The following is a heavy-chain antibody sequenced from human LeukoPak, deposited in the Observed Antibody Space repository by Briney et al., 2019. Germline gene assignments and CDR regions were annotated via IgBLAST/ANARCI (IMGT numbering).Heavy chain of an antibody. V-gene: IGHV1-2*02. J-gene: IGHJ5*02. D-gene: IGHD6-13*01. CDR2: INPNSGGT. CDR1: GYTFTGYY. Sequence: GASVKVSCKASGYTFTGYYMHWVRQAPGQGLEWMGWINPNSGGTNYAQKFQGRVTITRNTSISTAYMELSSLRSEDTAVYYCARRRRIAAAGLNWFDPWGQGTLVTVSS. CDR3: ARRRRIAAAGLNWFDP.